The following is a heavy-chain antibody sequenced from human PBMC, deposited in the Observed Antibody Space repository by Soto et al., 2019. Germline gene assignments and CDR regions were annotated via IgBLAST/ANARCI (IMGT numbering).Heavy chain of an antibody. CDR1: GGSISSSNW. J-gene: IGHJ3*02. Sequence: QVQLQESGPGLVKPSGTLSLTCAVSGGSISSSNWWSWVRQPPGKGLEWFGEIYHSGSTNYNPSLKSRVTISVDKSKNQFSLKLSSVTAADTAVYYCASRRMYYDSSGYLDAFDIWGQGTMVTVSS. CDR2: IYHSGST. D-gene: IGHD3-22*01. CDR3: ASRRMYYDSSGYLDAFDI. V-gene: IGHV4-4*02.